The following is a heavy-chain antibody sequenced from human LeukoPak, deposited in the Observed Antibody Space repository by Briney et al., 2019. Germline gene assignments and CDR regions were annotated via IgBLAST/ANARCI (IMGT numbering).Heavy chain of an antibody. D-gene: IGHD1-26*01. Sequence: SETLSLTCTVSGGSISSYYWSWIRQPPGKGLEWIGYIYYSGSTNYNPSLKSRVTISVDTSKNQFSLKLGSVTAADTAVYYCARGSGSYTYYYYYMDVWGKGTTVTVSS. CDR1: GGSISSYY. J-gene: IGHJ6*03. V-gene: IGHV4-59*01. CDR2: IYYSGST. CDR3: ARGSGSYTYYYYYMDV.